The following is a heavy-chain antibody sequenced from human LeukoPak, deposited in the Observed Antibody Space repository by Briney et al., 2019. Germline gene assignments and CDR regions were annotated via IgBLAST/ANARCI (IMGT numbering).Heavy chain of an antibody. D-gene: IGHD3-10*01. J-gene: IGHJ4*02. Sequence: ASVKVSCKASGYTFTSYGISWVRQAPGQGLEWMGWISAYNGNTNYAQKLQGRVTMTTDTSTSKAYMELRSLRSDDTAVYYCASAPLSLWFGELYYFDYWGQGTLVTVSS. CDR2: ISAYNGNT. CDR1: GYTFTSYG. CDR3: ASAPLSLWFGELYYFDY. V-gene: IGHV1-18*01.